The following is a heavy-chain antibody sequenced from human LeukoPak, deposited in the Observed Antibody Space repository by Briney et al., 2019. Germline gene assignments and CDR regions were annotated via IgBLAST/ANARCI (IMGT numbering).Heavy chain of an antibody. V-gene: IGHV4-59*01. J-gene: IGHJ4*02. Sequence: SETLSLTCTVSGGSISSYYWSWIRQPPGKGLEWIGYIYYSGSTNYRPSLTSRVPISVDTSKNQFSLKLSSVTAADTAVYYCARDYIAVAGTEFDYWGQGTLVTVSS. CDR2: IYYSGST. D-gene: IGHD6-19*01. CDR3: ARDYIAVAGTEFDY. CDR1: GGSISSYY.